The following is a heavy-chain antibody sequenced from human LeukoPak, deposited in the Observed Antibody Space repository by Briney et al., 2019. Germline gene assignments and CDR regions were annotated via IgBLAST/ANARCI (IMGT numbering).Heavy chain of an antibody. V-gene: IGHV3-23*01. CDR3: ARSYMVRGVLFDY. CDR1: GFTFSSYA. J-gene: IGHJ4*02. Sequence: PGGSLRLSCAASGFTFSSYAMSWVRQAPGQGLEWVSAISGSGGSTYYADSVKGRFTISRDNSKNTLYLQMNSLRAEDTAVYYCARSYMVRGVLFDYWGQGTLVTVSS. CDR2: ISGSGGST. D-gene: IGHD3-10*01.